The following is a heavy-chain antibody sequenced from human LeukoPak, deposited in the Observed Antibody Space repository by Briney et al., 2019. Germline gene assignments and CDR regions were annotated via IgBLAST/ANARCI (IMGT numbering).Heavy chain of an antibody. CDR2: IYYSGST. V-gene: IGHV4-61*01. D-gene: IGHD3-3*01. J-gene: IGHJ4*02. CDR3: ARAILSGHPDS. Sequence: TSQTLSLTCTVSGDSISSGSYYWTWIRQPPGKGLEWIGYIYYSGSTNYNPSLKSRVTISLDTSKNQFSLKLSSVTAADTAVYYCARAILSGHPDSWGQGTLVIVFS. CDR1: GDSISSGSYY.